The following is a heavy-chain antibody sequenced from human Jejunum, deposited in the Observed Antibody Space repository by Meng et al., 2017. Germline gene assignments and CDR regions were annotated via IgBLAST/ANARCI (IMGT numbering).Heavy chain of an antibody. J-gene: IGHJ4*02. CDR3: ARDRPTPDFLAVAGTFDY. CDR2: IYYSGTA. Sequence: QVQLQESGPGLVKPLQTLSPPCTVPGRSISGGYYWSWVRQSPGRGLEWIGYIYYSGTAYYNPSLKSRATISLDTSENQFSLKLSFVLAADTAVYYCARDRPTPDFLAVAGTFDYWGQGILVTVSS. D-gene: IGHD6-19*01. V-gene: IGHV4-31*03. CDR1: GRSISGGYY.